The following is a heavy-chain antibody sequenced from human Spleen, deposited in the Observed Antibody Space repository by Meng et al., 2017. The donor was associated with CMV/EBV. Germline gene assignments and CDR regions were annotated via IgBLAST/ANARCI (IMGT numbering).Heavy chain of an antibody. D-gene: IGHD2-2*01. CDR3: ARDGMQYCSSTSCFGWFDP. V-gene: IGHV4-30-4*08. CDR2: IYYSGST. J-gene: IGHJ5*02. CDR1: GSGDYY. Sequence: GSGDYYWSWIRQPPGKGLEWIGYIYYSGSTYYNPSLKSRVTISVDTSKNQFSLKLSSVTAADTAVYYCARDGMQYCSSTSCFGWFDPWGQGTLVTVSS.